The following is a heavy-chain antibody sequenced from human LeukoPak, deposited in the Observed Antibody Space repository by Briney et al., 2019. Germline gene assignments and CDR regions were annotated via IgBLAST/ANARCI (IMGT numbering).Heavy chain of an antibody. CDR2: ISGSGGST. Sequence: GGSLRLSCAASGFTFSSYAMSWVRQAPGKGLEWVSAISGSGGSTYYADSVKGRFTISRDNSKNTLYLQMNSLRAEDTAVYYCAKDSGRYDFWSGYCCDYWGQGTLVTVSS. CDR1: GFTFSSYA. CDR3: AKDSGRYDFWSGYCCDY. V-gene: IGHV3-23*01. J-gene: IGHJ4*02. D-gene: IGHD3-3*01.